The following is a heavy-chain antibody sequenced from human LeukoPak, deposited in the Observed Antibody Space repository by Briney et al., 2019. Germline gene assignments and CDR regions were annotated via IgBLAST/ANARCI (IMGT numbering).Heavy chain of an antibody. CDR3: ARGPIFGSGSYFDD. Sequence: ASVKVSCKASGYIFTDYYMHWVRQAPGQELGWMGRINPNSGGTNYAQKFQGRVTMTRSTSISTAYMELSSLRSEDTAVYYCARGPIFGSGSYFDDWGQGTLVTVSS. V-gene: IGHV1/OR15-1*04. CDR2: INPNSGGT. D-gene: IGHD3-10*01. J-gene: IGHJ4*02. CDR1: GYIFTDYY.